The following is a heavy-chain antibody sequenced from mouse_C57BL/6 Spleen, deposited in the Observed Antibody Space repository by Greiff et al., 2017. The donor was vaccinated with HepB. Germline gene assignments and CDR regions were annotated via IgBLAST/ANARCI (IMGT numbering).Heavy chain of an antibody. V-gene: IGHV1-26*01. CDR3: ASNDYDKYAMDY. D-gene: IGHD2-4*01. CDR2: INPNNGGT. Sequence: EVQLQQSGPELVKPGASVKISCKASGYTFTDYYMNWVKQSHGKSLEWIGDINPNNGGTSYNQKFKGKATLTVDKSSSTAYMELRSLTSEDSAVYYCASNDYDKYAMDYWGQGTSVTVSS. J-gene: IGHJ4*01. CDR1: GYTFTDYY.